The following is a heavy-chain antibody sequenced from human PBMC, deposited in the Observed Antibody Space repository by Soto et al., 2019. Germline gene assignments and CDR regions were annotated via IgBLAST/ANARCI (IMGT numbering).Heavy chain of an antibody. CDR1: GGSISSGGYS. CDR3: ARGLSGSYDA. J-gene: IGHJ5*02. V-gene: IGHV4-30-2*01. CDR2: IYHRGST. D-gene: IGHD1-26*01. Sequence: QQQLQESGSGLVKPSQTVSLTCADCGGSISSGGYSWSWIRQPPGKGLEWIGYIYHRGSTYYNPSLKSRVTISVDRSKNQFSLKLSSVTAADTAVYYCARGLSGSYDAWGQGTLVTVSS.